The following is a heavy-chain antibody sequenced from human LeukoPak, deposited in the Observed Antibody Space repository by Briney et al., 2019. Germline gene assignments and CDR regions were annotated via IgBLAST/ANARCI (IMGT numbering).Heavy chain of an antibody. Sequence: GESLKISCKASGYSFTTFWIGWVRQMPGKGLEWMGIIYPDDSNTKYSPSFQGQVTISADKSISTAYLQWNSLKASDTAMYYCARRQSGYVIDYWGQGTLVTVSS. CDR2: IYPDDSNT. D-gene: IGHD5-12*01. V-gene: IGHV5-51*01. CDR3: ARRQSGYVIDY. J-gene: IGHJ4*02. CDR1: GYSFTTFW.